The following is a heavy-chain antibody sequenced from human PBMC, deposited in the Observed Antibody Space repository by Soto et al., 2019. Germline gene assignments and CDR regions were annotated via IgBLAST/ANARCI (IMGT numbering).Heavy chain of an antibody. Sequence: EAQLVESGGGLVQPGRSLRLSCAASGFTFDDFAMHWVRQAPGRGLEWVSGINWSGGSSGYSDSVKGRFTISRDNAKNSLYLEMNSLRVEDTALFYCVKANDQQLVEGGPFDMWGQGTMGTVS. J-gene: IGHJ3*02. CDR1: GFTFDDFA. CDR3: VKANDQQLVEGGPFDM. V-gene: IGHV3-9*01. D-gene: IGHD6-13*01. CDR2: INWSGGSS.